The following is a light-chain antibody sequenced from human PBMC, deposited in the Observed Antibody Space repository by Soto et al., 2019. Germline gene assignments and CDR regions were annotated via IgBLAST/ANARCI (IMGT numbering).Light chain of an antibody. CDR3: QHRFNWPLT. CDR1: QSVSSF. J-gene: IGKJ4*01. Sequence: EIVLTQSPATLSLSPGERATLSCRARQSVSSFFAWYQQKRGQAPRLLIYDASKRATGIPARFSGSGSGTDFTLTISSLEPEDFAVYYCQHRFNWPLTFGGGTTVEIQ. V-gene: IGKV3-11*01. CDR2: DAS.